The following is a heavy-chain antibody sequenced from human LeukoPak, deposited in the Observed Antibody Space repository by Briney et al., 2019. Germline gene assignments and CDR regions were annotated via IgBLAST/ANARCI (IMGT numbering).Heavy chain of an antibody. CDR2: INPNSGGT. J-gene: IGHJ4*02. CDR3: AALWFGELLSPFDY. D-gene: IGHD3-10*01. Sequence: ASVKVSCKASGYTFTGYYMHWVRQAPGQGLEWMGWINPNSGGTNYAQKFQGRVTMTRDTSISIAYMELSRLRSDDTAVYYCAALWFGELLSPFDYWGQGTLVTVSS. CDR1: GYTFTGYY. V-gene: IGHV1-2*02.